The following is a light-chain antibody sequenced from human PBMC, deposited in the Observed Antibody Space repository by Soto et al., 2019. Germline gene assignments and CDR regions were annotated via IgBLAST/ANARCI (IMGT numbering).Light chain of an antibody. J-gene: IGKJ1*01. CDR1: QSLVYSDGDTY. CDR2: SFS. CDR3: LQGTHWPPT. V-gene: IGKV2-30*01. Sequence: DVVMTQSPLSLPVTLGQPASISCRSSQSLVYSDGDTYLSWFQQRPGQSPRRLIYSFSNRDSGVPYRFSGSGSGTDFTLKISRVEAEDVGVYYCLQGTHWPPTFGQGTKVEIK.